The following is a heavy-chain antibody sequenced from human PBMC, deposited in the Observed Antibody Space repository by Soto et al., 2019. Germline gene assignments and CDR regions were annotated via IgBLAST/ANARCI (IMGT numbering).Heavy chain of an antibody. J-gene: IGHJ6*02. CDR1: GYTFTNYY. CDR2: INPSGGST. D-gene: IGHD3-10*01. Sequence: GASVKVSCKASGYTFTNYYMHWVLQAPGQGLEWMGIINPSGGSTSYAQKFQGRVTMTRDTSTSTVYMELSSLRSEDTAVYYCARDYPPGPGGMDVWGQGTTVTVSS. CDR3: ARDYPPGPGGMDV. V-gene: IGHV1-46*01.